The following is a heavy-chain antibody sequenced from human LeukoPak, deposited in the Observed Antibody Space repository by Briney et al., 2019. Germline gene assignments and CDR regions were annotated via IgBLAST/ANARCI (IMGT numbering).Heavy chain of an antibody. CDR2: INPNNGGT. D-gene: IGHD7-27*01. CDR3: ARNRLGKALDT. V-gene: IGHV1-2*02. J-gene: IGHJ3*02. Sequence: ASVKVSCKASGYTFTDYYLHWVRQAPGQGLEWMGWINPNNGGTNYAQKFQGRVTMTRHTSISTAYMELRSDDTAVYYCARNRLGKALDTWGQGTMVTVFS. CDR1: GYTFTDYY.